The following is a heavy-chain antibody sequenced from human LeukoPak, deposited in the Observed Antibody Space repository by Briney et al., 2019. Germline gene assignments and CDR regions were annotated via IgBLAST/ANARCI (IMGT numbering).Heavy chain of an antibody. CDR1: GFTFSSYG. CDR2: ISSSGSTI. V-gene: IGHV3-48*04. Sequence: GGSLRLSCAASGFTFSSYGMSWVRQAPGKGLEWVSYISSSGSTIYYADSVKGRFTISRDNAKNSLYLQMDSLRAEDTAVYYCAELGITMIGGVWGKGTTVTISS. D-gene: IGHD3-10*02. J-gene: IGHJ6*04. CDR3: AELGITMIGGV.